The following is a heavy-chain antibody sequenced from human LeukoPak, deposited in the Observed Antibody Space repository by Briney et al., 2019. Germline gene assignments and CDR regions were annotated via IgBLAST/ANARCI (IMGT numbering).Heavy chain of an antibody. Sequence: SETLSLTCTVSGGSISSGAYYWSWIRQHPGKGLEWIGYIYYSGTTYHNPTLKSRVTISVDTSKNQFSLNLSSVTAADTAVYYCGRGVKWKPVTLFFDYWGQGTLVTVSS. V-gene: IGHV4-31*03. CDR1: GGSISSGAYY. D-gene: IGHD1-1*01. CDR3: GRGVKWKPVTLFFDY. CDR2: IYYSGTT. J-gene: IGHJ4*02.